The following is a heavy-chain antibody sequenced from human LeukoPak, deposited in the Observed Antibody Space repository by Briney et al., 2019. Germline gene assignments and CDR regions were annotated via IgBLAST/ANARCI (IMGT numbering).Heavy chain of an antibody. J-gene: IGHJ4*02. V-gene: IGHV3-23*01. CDR3: ARVDGVNSLFDY. D-gene: IGHD2-21*01. CDR1: GFTFSSYA. Sequence: PGGSLRLSCAASGFTFSSYAMSWVRQAPGKGLEWVSSISGSGGSTYYADSVKGRFTISGDNSKNTLYLQVNSLRVEDTAVYHCARVDGVNSLFDYWGQGTLVTVSS. CDR2: ISGSGGST.